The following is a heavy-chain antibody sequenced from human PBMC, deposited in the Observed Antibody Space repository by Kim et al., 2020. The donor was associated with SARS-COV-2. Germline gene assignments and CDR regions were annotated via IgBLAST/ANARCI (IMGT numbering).Heavy chain of an antibody. CDR1: GFTFSDYY. D-gene: IGHD2-8*01. V-gene: IGHV3-11*01. J-gene: IGHJ4*02. CDR2: ISSSGSTI. Sequence: GGSLRLSCAASGFTFSDYYMSWIRQAPGKGLEWVSYISSSGSTIYYADSVKGRFTISRDNAKNSLYLQMNSLRAEDTAVYYCARHEVYAIRVPYFDYWGQGTLVTVSS. CDR3: ARHEVYAIRVPYFDY.